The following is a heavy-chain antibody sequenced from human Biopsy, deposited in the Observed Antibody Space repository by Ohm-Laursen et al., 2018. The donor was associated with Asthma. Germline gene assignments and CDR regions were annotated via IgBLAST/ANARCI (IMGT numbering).Heavy chain of an antibody. J-gene: IGHJ4*02. CDR3: ARDVMEWYLPAFDF. D-gene: IGHD3-3*01. CDR2: GGSYYDGGLK. V-gene: IGHV3-30*03. CDR1: GFTFRSYG. Sequence: SLRLSCTASGFTFRSYGMHWVRQAPGKGLEWVAVGGSYYDGGLKYYADSVNGRFTVSRDDSKNTLYLQMNSLRPDDTAVYYCARDVMEWYLPAFDFWGQGTLVTASS.